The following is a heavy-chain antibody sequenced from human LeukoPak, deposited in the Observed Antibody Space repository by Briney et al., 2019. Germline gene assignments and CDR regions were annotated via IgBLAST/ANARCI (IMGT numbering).Heavy chain of an antibody. V-gene: IGHV3-11*05. CDR3: ARGNYGANSAGDY. Sequence: GGSLRLSCAASGFTFSDYFMTWIRQAPGKGLEWISYISSSSTHTNYPDSVKGRFTISRDNAKNSLYLQMNSLRAEETAVYYCARGNYGANSAGDYWGQGALVTVSS. D-gene: IGHD4-23*01. CDR1: GFTFSDYF. J-gene: IGHJ4*02. CDR2: ISSSSTHT.